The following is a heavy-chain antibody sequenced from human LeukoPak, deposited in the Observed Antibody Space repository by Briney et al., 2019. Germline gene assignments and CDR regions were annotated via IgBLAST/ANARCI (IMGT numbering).Heavy chain of an antibody. CDR1: GYTFTGYY. D-gene: IGHD3-10*01. CDR3: AKNFFGSGSYVLVFDP. J-gene: IGHJ5*02. CDR2: INPNSGGT. V-gene: IGHV1-2*02. Sequence: ASFKVSCKASGYTFTGYYMHWVRQAPGQGLEWLGWINPNSGGTNYAQKFQDRVTMTRDTSISTAYMELSSLTSDDSAVYYCAKNFFGSGSYVLVFDPWGQGTLVTVSS.